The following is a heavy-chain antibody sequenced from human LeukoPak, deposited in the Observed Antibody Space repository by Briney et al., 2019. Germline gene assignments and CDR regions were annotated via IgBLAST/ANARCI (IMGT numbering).Heavy chain of an antibody. V-gene: IGHV3-23*01. D-gene: IGHD4-17*01. J-gene: IGHJ4*02. CDR1: GFTFSNYA. CDR3: AREAKDYGVYVPFDY. Sequence: GGSLRLSCAASGFTFSNYAMNWVRQAPGKGLEWVSVISASGGTTHYVDSVRGRFTISRDNSKNKLSLQMNSLRAEDAAVYYCAREAKDYGVYVPFDYWGQGTLVTVSS. CDR2: ISASGGTT.